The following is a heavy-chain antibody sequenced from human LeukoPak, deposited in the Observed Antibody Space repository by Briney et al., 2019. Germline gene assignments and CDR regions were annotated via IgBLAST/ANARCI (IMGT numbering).Heavy chain of an antibody. CDR1: GFSLSTSGVG. J-gene: IGHJ5*02. CDR2: IYWNDDK. CDR3: AHHEVLYDFWSGYSVGSRKGFDP. Sequence: SGPTLVKPTQTLTLTCTFSGFSLSTSGVGVGWIRQPPGKALEWLALIYWNDDKRYSPSLKSRLTITKDTSKNQVVLTMTNMDPVDTATYYCAHHEVLYDFWSGYSVGSRKGFDPWGQGTLVTVSS. V-gene: IGHV2-5*01. D-gene: IGHD3-3*01.